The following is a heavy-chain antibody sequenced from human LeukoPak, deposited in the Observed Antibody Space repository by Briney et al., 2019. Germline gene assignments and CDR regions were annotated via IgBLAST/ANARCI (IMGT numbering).Heavy chain of an antibody. D-gene: IGHD5-18*01. Sequence: QPGGSLRLSCAASGFTFSSYWMHWVRQAPGKGLVWVSRIKSDGSSTSYADSVKGRLTISRDNAKNTLYLQMNSLRAEDTAVYYCARGRGIQLWLRPNYYFDYWGQGTLVTVSS. CDR1: GFTFSSYW. V-gene: IGHV3-74*01. CDR2: IKSDGSST. J-gene: IGHJ4*02. CDR3: ARGRGIQLWLRPNYYFDY.